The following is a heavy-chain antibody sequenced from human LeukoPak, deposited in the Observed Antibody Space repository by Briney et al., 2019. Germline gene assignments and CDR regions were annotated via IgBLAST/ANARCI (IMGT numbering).Heavy chain of an antibody. CDR2: ISKDGSDK. V-gene: IGHV3-30-3*01. CDR1: GFTFSDYA. Sequence: GGSLRLSCAASGFTFSDYAMHWVRQAPGKGLEWVAAISKDGSDKYYPGSVRGRFTISRDNSKNTIYLQMDSLRAEDTAIYYCARDYWWNYDYWGQGTLVTVSS. CDR3: ARDYWWNYDY. J-gene: IGHJ4*02. D-gene: IGHD1-7*01.